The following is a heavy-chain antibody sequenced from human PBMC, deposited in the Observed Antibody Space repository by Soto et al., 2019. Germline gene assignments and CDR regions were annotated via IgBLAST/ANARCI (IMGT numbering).Heavy chain of an antibody. CDR2: IIPIFGTA. CDR1: GCTFSSYA. V-gene: IGHV1-69*06. D-gene: IGHD2-2*01. CDR3: ARGRPAPLYCSSTSCYPAQFDY. Sequence: ASVEVSCKASGCTFSSYAISCVRQAPGQGLEWMGGIIPIFGTANYAQKFQGRVTITADKSTSTAYMELSSLRSEDTAVYYCARGRPAPLYCSSTSCYPAQFDYWGQGTLVTVSS. J-gene: IGHJ4*02.